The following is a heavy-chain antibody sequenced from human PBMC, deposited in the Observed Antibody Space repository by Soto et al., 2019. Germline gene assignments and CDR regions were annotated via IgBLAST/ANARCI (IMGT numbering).Heavy chain of an antibody. D-gene: IGHD6-19*01. Sequence: LSLTCTVSGGSISSGGYYWSWIRQHPGKGLEWIGYIYYSGSTYYNPSLKSRVTISVDTSKNQFSLKLSSVTAADTAVYYCAGSVAGTKGGWFDPWGQGTLVTVSS. CDR2: IYYSGST. J-gene: IGHJ5*02. CDR1: GGSISSGGYY. CDR3: AGSVAGTKGGWFDP. V-gene: IGHV4-31*03.